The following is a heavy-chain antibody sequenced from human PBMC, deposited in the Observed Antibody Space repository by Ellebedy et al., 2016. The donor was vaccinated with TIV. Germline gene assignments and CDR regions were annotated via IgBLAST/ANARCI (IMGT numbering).Heavy chain of an antibody. CDR1: GFSFSNFW. Sequence: GESLKISCAAWGFSFSNFWMSWVRQAPGKGLEWVAHINTDGSETYYVDSVKGRFTISRENAKNALLLQMDGLRADDSSVYYCVGFGVFNLWGQGAPVTVSS. CDR2: INTDGSET. D-gene: IGHD3-3*01. V-gene: IGHV3-7*01. J-gene: IGHJ5*02. CDR3: VGFGVFNL.